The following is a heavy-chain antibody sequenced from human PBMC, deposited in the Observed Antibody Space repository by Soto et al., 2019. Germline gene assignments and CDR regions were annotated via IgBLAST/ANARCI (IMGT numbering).Heavy chain of an antibody. J-gene: IGHJ6*03. V-gene: IGHV3-33*01. CDR1: GFTFSSYG. Sequence: GGSLRLSCAASGFTFSSYGMHWVRQAPGKGLEWVAVIWYDGSNKYYADSVKGRFTISRDNSKNTLYLQMNSLRAEDTAVYYCARAAGIAARPDRNYYYYMDVWGKGTTVTVSS. D-gene: IGHD6-6*01. CDR3: ARAAGIAARPDRNYYYYMDV. CDR2: IWYDGSNK.